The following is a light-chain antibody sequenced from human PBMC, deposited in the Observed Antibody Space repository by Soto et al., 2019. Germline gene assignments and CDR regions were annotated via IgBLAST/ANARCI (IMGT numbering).Light chain of an antibody. CDR1: QSVSSY. J-gene: IGKJ4*02. V-gene: IGKV3-11*01. CDR3: QQRSNWPRLR. CDR2: DAS. Sequence: EIVLTQSPATLSLSPGAPATLSCRASQSVSSYLGWYQQKVGQAPRLLIYDASSRATGIPARFSGSGSGTDFTLTISSLEPEDGAVEYCQQRSNWPRLRFGGGTKGEI.